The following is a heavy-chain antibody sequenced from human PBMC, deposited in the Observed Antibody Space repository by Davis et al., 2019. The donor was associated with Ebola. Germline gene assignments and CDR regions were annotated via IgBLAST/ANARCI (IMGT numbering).Heavy chain of an antibody. CDR3: ARVRRGYSYGTGSYYYYGMDV. CDR2: INHSGST. V-gene: IGHV4-34*01. Sequence: ETLSLTCAVYGGSFSGYYWSWIRQPPGKGLEWIGEINHSGSTNYNPSLKSRVTISVDTSKNQFSLKLSSVTAADTAVYYCARVRRGYSYGTGSYYYYGMDVWGQGTTVTVSS. D-gene: IGHD5-18*01. J-gene: IGHJ6*02. CDR1: GGSFSGYY.